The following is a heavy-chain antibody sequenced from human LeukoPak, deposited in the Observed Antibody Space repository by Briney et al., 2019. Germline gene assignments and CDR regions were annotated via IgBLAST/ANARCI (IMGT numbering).Heavy chain of an antibody. D-gene: IGHD7-27*01. J-gene: IGHJ4*02. CDR1: GYTLTTHD. Sequence: ASVKVSCRASGYTLTTHDINWVRQATGQGLEWMGWMSPNSGDTGYAQKFQGRVTMTSDSSISTAFMELSSLRSEDTAIYYCVRTPPNWGFDYWGQGTLVTVSS. CDR3: VRTPPNWGFDY. CDR2: MSPNSGDT. V-gene: IGHV1-8*01.